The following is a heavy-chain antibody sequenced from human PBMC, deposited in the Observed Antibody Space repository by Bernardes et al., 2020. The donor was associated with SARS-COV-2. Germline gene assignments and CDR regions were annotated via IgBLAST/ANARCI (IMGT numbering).Heavy chain of an antibody. CDR3: ARHPPREWAILGEFDY. CDR1: GASIGRYY. J-gene: IGHJ4*02. D-gene: IGHD1-26*01. Sequence: SETLFLTCTVSGASIGRYYWSWIRQPPGTGLEWIGYIYYTGSTNYNPSLKSRVTMSIGTSKTQFSLKLSSVTAADTAVYYCARHPPREWAILGEFDYWGQGTLVTVSS. V-gene: IGHV4-59*08. CDR2: IYYTGST.